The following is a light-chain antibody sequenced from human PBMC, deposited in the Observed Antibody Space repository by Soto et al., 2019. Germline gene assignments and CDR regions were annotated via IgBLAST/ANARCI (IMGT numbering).Light chain of an antibody. Sequence: DIQMTQSPSTLSASVGDRVTITCRASQSVSSWLAWYQQKPGKAPKLLIYAASTLQSGVPSGFSGSGSGTKFTLTIASLQPDDFATYYCQQYETFSGTFGPGTKVDIK. CDR1: QSVSSW. CDR2: AAS. V-gene: IGKV1-5*01. J-gene: IGKJ1*01. CDR3: QQYETFSGT.